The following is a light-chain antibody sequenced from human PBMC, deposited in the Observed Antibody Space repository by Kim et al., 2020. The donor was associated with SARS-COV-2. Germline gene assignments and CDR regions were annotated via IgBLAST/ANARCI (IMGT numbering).Light chain of an antibody. CDR2: TNN. V-gene: IGLV1-47*01. Sequence: GQSVTIYCSGSSSNIGNNFVSWYHQLPGPAPKVLIHTNNKRPSGVSDRFSGFKSVTSASLSISGLRSEDEADYYCGSWDDSLDGPVFGGGTQLTVL. CDR3: GSWDDSLDGPV. J-gene: IGLJ3*02. CDR1: SSNIGNNF.